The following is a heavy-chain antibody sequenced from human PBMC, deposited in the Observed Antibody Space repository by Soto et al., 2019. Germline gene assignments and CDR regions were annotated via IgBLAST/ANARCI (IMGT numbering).Heavy chain of an antibody. CDR2: MNPNSGNT. Sequence: ASVKVSCKASGYTFTSYDINWVRQATGQGLGWMGWMNPNSGNTGYAQKFQGRVTMIRNTSISTAYMELSSLRSEDTAVFYCARGRRQARGRYYYYYMDVWGKGTTVTVSS. D-gene: IGHD6-25*01. V-gene: IGHV1-8*01. J-gene: IGHJ6*03. CDR1: GYTFTSYD. CDR3: ARGRRQARGRYYYYYMDV.